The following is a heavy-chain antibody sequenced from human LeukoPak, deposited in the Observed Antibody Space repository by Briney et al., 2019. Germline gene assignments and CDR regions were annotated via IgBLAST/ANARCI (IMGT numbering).Heavy chain of an antibody. D-gene: IGHD1-20*01. J-gene: IGHJ4*02. V-gene: IGHV4-31*03. CDR1: GGSISSGGYY. Sequence: SETLSLTCTVSGGSISSGGYYWSWIRQHPGKGLEWIGYIYYSGSTYYNPSLSSRVTISVDTSKNQFSLRLNSVTAADTAVYFCARDPGYTANWNYFDYWGQGALVTVSS. CDR2: IYYSGST. CDR3: ARDPGYTANWNYFDY.